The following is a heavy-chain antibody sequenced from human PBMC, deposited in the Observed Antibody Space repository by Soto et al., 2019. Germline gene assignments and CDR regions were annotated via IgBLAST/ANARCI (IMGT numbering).Heavy chain of an antibody. J-gene: IGHJ4*02. CDR1: GGSISSNSW. CDR3: ARRPGAFDC. CDR2: IYQSGSA. D-gene: IGHD2-2*01. V-gene: IGHV4-4*02. Sequence: QVQLQESGPGLVKPSGTLSLTCAVSGGSISSNSWWAWVRQPPGKGLERIGEIYQSGSANYNPSLKSRVTISVDKSNNHFSLTLSSVTAADTAVYYCARRPGAFDCWGQGTLVTVSS.